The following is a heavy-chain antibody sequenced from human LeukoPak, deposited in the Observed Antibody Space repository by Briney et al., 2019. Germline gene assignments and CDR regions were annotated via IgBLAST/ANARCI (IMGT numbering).Heavy chain of an antibody. CDR2: INSDGSTT. V-gene: IGHV3-74*01. Sequence: GGSLRLSCAASGFTFSSYWMHWVRQAPVKGLVWVSRINSDGSTTTYADSVKGRFTISRDNAKNTLYLQMNSLRAEDTAVYYCATSRIFDYWGQGTLVTVSS. J-gene: IGHJ4*02. D-gene: IGHD6-13*01. CDR1: GFTFSSYW. CDR3: ATSRIFDY.